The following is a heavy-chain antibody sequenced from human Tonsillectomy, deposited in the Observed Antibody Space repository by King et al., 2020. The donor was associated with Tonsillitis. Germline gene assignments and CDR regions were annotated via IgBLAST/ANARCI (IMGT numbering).Heavy chain of an antibody. CDR3: ASSDIVVVPAGMAPVGSGMDV. CDR1: GGTFSSYA. J-gene: IGHJ6*02. Sequence: QLVQSGAEVKKPGSSVKVSCKASGGTFSSYAISWVRQAPGQGLEWRGGIIPIFGTANYAQKFQGRVTITADESTRTAYMELSSLRSEDTAVYYCASSDIVVVPAGMAPVGSGMDVWGQGTTVTVSS. CDR2: IIPIFGTA. V-gene: IGHV1-69*12. D-gene: IGHD2-2*01.